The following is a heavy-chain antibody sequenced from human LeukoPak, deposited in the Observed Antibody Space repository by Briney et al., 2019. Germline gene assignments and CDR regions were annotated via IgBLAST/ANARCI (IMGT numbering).Heavy chain of an antibody. D-gene: IGHD6-19*01. Sequence: PGGSLRLSCAASGFTFSSYSMNWVRQAPGKGLEWVSSISSSSSYIYYADSVKGRFTISRDNAKNSLYLQMNSLRAEDTAVYYCARVGLVRKQVNAWEDYWGQGTLVTVSS. V-gene: IGHV3-21*01. J-gene: IGHJ4*02. CDR2: ISSSSSYI. CDR3: ARVGLVRKQVNAWEDY. CDR1: GFTFSSYS.